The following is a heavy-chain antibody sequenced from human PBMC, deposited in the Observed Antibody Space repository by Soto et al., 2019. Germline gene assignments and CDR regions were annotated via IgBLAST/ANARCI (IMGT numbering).Heavy chain of an antibody. CDR2: ISSSSSYI. V-gene: IGHV3-21*01. CDR1: GFTFSRYS. CDR3: ASGSPVYY. Sequence: GGSLRLSCTASGFTFSRYSMNWVRQAPGKGLEWVSSISSSSSYIYYADSVKGRFTISRDNAKNSLYLQMNSLRAEDTAVYYCASGSPVYYWGQGTLVTVSS. J-gene: IGHJ4*02. D-gene: IGHD6-25*01.